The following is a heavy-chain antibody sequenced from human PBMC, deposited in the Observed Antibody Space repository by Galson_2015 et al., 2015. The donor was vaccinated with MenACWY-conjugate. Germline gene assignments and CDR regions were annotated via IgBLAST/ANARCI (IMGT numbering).Heavy chain of an antibody. CDR2: ISSSGGRA. Sequence: SLRLSCAASGFTFSSYAMTWVRQAPGKGLEWVSVISSSGGRAYYADSVKGRFTISRDNSKNTLYLQMSSLRAEDTAVYFCAKNSHDFGDSRIDYWGQGTLVAVSP. CDR3: AKNSHDFGDSRIDY. J-gene: IGHJ4*02. D-gene: IGHD4-17*01. CDR1: GFTFSSYA. V-gene: IGHV3-23*01.